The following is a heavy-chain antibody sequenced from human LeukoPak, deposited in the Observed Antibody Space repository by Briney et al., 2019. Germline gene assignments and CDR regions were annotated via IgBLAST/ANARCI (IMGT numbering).Heavy chain of an antibody. CDR1: GFTVSSNY. CDR3: ARGGNIVATSGYFDF. Sequence: GGSLRLSCAASGFTVSSNYMSWVRQAPGKGLEWVSVIYSGGSTYYADSVKGRFTISRDNSKNTLYLQMNSLRAEDTAVYYCARGGNIVATSGYFDFWGQEPWSPSPQ. J-gene: IGHJ4*01. CDR2: IYSGGST. V-gene: IGHV3-53*05. D-gene: IGHD5-12*01.